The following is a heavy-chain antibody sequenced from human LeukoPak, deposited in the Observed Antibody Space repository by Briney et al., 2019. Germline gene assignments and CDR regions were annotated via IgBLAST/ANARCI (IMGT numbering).Heavy chain of an antibody. J-gene: IGHJ4*02. CDR2: IYNSGST. Sequence: SETLSLTGTVSGVSISIYYWSWIRQPPGKGLEWIGYIYNSGSTSYNPSLKSRATISADTSKNQFSLKLSSVTAADTAVYYCVRDRELNYWGQGTLVTVSS. D-gene: IGHD1-7*01. CDR3: VRDRELNY. CDR1: GVSISIYY. V-gene: IGHV4-59*01.